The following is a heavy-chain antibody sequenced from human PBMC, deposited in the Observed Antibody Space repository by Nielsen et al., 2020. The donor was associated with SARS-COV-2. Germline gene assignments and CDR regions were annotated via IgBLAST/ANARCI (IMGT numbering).Heavy chain of an antibody. D-gene: IGHD3-9*01. J-gene: IGHJ6*02. CDR1: GGSFSGYY. Sequence: GSLRLSCAVYGGSFSGYYWSWIRQPPGKGLEWIGEINHSGSTNYNPSLKSRVTISVDTSKNQFSLKLSSVTAADTAVYYCARLDWLFYGMDVWGQGTTVTVSS. V-gene: IGHV4-34*01. CDR2: INHSGST. CDR3: ARLDWLFYGMDV.